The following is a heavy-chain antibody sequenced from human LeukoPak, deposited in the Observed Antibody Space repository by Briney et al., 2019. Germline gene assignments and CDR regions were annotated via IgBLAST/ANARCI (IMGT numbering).Heavy chain of an antibody. V-gene: IGHV3-53*04. CDR3: AASRDCGNDSCYRSSDY. CDR2: IYSGGST. D-gene: IGHD2-21*01. CDR1: GFTVSSNY. Sequence: PGGSLRLSCAASGFTVSSNYMSWVRQAPGKGLEWVSVIYSGGSTYYADSVKGRFTISRHNSKNTLYLQMNSLRAEDTAVYYCAASRDCGNDSCYRSSDYWGQGTLVTVSS. J-gene: IGHJ4*02.